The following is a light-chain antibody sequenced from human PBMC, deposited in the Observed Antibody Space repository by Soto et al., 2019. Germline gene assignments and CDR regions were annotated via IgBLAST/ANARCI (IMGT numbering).Light chain of an antibody. V-gene: IGKV2D-29*02. CDR1: RSLLHITGETF. J-gene: IGKJ5*01. Sequence: DVVMTQSPRSLSVTPGQPASISCKSSRSLLHITGETFLFWYLQKPGQSPQLLIYEVSTRVSGVPDRFSGSGSGTDFTLEISRVETDDVGIYYCMQSTQLPPTFGQGTRLEIK. CDR3: MQSTQLPPT. CDR2: EVS.